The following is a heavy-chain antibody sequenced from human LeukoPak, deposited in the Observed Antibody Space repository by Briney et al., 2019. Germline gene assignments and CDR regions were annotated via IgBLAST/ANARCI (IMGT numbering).Heavy chain of an antibody. CDR3: AKDFRIGYSAHFDY. Sequence: GGSLRLSCAASGFTFSSYTMSWVRQAPGKGLEWVSPITTSDGNTYYADSVKGRFSISRDNSKNTLYLQMDSLRGEDTAVYYCAKDFRIGYSAHFDYWGQGALVTVSS. CDR1: GFTFSSYT. V-gene: IGHV3-23*01. D-gene: IGHD2-21*01. J-gene: IGHJ4*02. CDR2: ITTSDGNT.